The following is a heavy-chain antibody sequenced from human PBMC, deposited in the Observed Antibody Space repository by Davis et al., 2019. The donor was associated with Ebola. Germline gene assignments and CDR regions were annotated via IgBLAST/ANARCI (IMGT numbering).Heavy chain of an antibody. V-gene: IGHV3-7*01. Sequence: GESLKISCAASGFTFSSYWMSWVRQAPGKGLEWVANIKQDGSEKYYVDSVKGRFTISRDNAKNSLYLQMNSLRAEDTAVYYCARALRLLEWLLPYEDAFDIWGQGTMVTVSS. D-gene: IGHD3-3*01. CDR1: GFTFSSYW. CDR2: IKQDGSEK. J-gene: IGHJ3*02. CDR3: ARALRLLEWLLPYEDAFDI.